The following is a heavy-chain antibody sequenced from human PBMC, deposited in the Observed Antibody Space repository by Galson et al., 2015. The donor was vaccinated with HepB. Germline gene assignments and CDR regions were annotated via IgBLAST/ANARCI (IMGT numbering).Heavy chain of an antibody. V-gene: IGHV3-23*01. J-gene: IGHJ3*02. CDR1: GFSFSSYA. D-gene: IGHD3-10*01. CDR2: ISGGGEYT. CDR3: AKGAPRGAFDI. Sequence: SLRLSCAASGFSFSSYAMSWVRQVPGKGLEWVSGISGGGEYTYYADSVKGRFTISRDNSKNTLSLQMNSLRAEDTAVYYCAKGAPRGAFDIWAQGTMVTVSS.